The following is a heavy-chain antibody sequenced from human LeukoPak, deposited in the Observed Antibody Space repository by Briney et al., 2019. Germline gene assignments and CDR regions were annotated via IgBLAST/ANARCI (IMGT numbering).Heavy chain of an antibody. CDR1: GGSIGSDY. V-gene: IGHV4-59*08. CDR2: IYYTGGT. Sequence: SETLSLTCTVSGGSIGSDYWTWIRQPPGKGLEYIGYIYYTGGTNYNPSLKSRVTISVDTSKNQFSLKLSSATAADTAVYFCAKYGNSGWVIDNWGQGTLVTVSS. J-gene: IGHJ4*02. D-gene: IGHD6-19*01. CDR3: AKYGNSGWVIDN.